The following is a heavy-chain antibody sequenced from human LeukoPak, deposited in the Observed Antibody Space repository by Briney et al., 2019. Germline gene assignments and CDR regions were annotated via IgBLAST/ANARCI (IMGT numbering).Heavy chain of an antibody. D-gene: IGHD3-22*01. CDR1: GGTFSSYA. V-gene: IGHV1-69*05. CDR3: ASGPRSYYYDSSGYRVGYMDV. J-gene: IGHJ6*03. CDR2: IIPIFGTA. Sequence: SVKVSCKASGGTFSSYAISWVRQAPGRGLEWMGGIIPIFGTANYAQKFQGRVTITTDESTSTAYMELSSLRSEDTAVYYCASGPRSYYYDSSGYRVGYMDVWGKGTTVTVSS.